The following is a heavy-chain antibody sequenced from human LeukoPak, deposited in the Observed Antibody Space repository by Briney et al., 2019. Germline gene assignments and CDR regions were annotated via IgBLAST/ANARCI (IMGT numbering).Heavy chain of an antibody. CDR1: GFTFSSYG. D-gene: IGHD1-26*01. CDR3: AKGRQGASMYYFDY. CDR2: ISYDGSNK. Sequence: PGGSLRLSCAASGFTFSSYGMHWVRQAPGKGLEWVAVISYDGSNKYYADSVKGRFTISRDNSKNTPYLQMNSLRAEDTAVYYCAKGRQGASMYYFDYWGQGTLVTVSS. J-gene: IGHJ4*02. V-gene: IGHV3-30*18.